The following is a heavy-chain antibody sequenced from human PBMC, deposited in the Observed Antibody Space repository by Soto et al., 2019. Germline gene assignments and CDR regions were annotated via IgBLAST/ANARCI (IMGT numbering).Heavy chain of an antibody. CDR1: GYTFTSYG. Sequence: QVQLVQSGAEVKKPGASVKVSCKASGYTFTSYGISWVRQAPGQGLEWMGWISAYNGNTNYAQKLQGRVTMTTDTSPSTASMELRSLRSDDTAVYYCARVIPNYYDSSGYSPWGQGTLVTVSS. V-gene: IGHV1-18*04. CDR2: ISAYNGNT. D-gene: IGHD3-22*01. CDR3: ARVIPNYYDSSGYSP. J-gene: IGHJ5*02.